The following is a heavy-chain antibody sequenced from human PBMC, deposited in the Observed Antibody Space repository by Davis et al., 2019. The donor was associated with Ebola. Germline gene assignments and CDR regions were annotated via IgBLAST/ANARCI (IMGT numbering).Heavy chain of an antibody. Sequence: GESLKISCAASRFTFSGSAMHWVRQASGKGLEWVGRIRSKANSYATAYAASVKGRFTISRDDSKNTAYLQMNSLKTEDTAVYYCTSGNPDYWGQGTLVTVSS. CDR2: IRSKANSYAT. V-gene: IGHV3-73*01. CDR3: TSGNPDY. J-gene: IGHJ4*02. D-gene: IGHD1-14*01. CDR1: RFTFSGSA.